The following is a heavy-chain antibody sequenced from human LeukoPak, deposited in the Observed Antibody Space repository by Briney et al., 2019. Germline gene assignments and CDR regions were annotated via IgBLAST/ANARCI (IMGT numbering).Heavy chain of an antibody. CDR3: ARWDIVVVPAAIQPNWFDH. D-gene: IGHD2-2*01. J-gene: IGHJ5*02. CDR2: INTNTGNP. Sequence: VASVKVSCKASGYTFTSYAMNWVRQAPGQGLEWMGWINTNTGNPTYAQGFTGRFVFSLDTSVSTAYLQISSLKAEDTAVYYCARWDIVVVPAAIQPNWFDHLGQGTLVTVCS. CDR1: GYTFTSYA. V-gene: IGHV7-4-1*02.